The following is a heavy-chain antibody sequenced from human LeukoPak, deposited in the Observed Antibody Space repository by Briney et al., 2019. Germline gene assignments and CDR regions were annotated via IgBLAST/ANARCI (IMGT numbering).Heavy chain of an antibody. CDR3: ARMHYYDSSGY. CDR1: GGSFSGYY. D-gene: IGHD3-22*01. Sequence: SETLSLTCAVSGGSFSGYYWSWIRQPPGKGLEWIGEINHSGSTNYNPSLKSRVTISVDTSKNQFSLKLSSVTAADTAVYYCARMHYYDSSGYWGQGTLVTVSS. V-gene: IGHV4-34*01. J-gene: IGHJ4*02. CDR2: INHSGST.